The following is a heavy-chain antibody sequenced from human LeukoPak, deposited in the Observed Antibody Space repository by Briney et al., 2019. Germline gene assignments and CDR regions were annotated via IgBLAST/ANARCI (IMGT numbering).Heavy chain of an antibody. CDR3: ARGNRGSSWNDALDI. CDR2: INPNSGGT. D-gene: IGHD6-13*01. Sequence: ASVKVSCKASGYTFTGYYIHWVRQAPGQGLEWMGWINPNSGGTNFAQKFQGRVTMTRDTSISTAYLELRRLRSDDTAVYYCARGNRGSSWNDALDIWGQGTLVTVSS. V-gene: IGHV1-2*02. J-gene: IGHJ4*02. CDR1: GYTFTGYY.